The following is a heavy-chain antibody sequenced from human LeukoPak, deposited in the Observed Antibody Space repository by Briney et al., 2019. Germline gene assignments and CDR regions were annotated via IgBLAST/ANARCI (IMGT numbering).Heavy chain of an antibody. D-gene: IGHD6-13*01. V-gene: IGHV1-69*04. CDR1: GGTFSSYA. CDR2: IIPILGIA. Sequence: SVKVSCKASGGTFSSYAISWVRQAPGQGLEWMGRIIPILGIANYAQKFQGRVTITADKSTSTAYMELSSLRSEDTAVYYCARAHSSSWYMDYWGQGTLVTVSS. CDR3: ARAHSSSWYMDY. J-gene: IGHJ4*02.